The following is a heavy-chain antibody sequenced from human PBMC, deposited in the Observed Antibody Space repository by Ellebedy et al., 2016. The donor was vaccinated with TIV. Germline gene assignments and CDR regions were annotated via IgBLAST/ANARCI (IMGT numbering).Heavy chain of an antibody. J-gene: IGHJ4*02. CDR1: GGSISSGSFS. V-gene: IGHV4-30-2*01. Sequence: MPSETLSLTCAVSGGSISSGSFSWTWIRQPPGKGLELIGYIYHTGDTYYNPSLRSRVSISVDRSTDQFSLKLNSVIAADTAVYFCAMRVGEGIQLWGGFDSWGQGTLVTVSS. CDR2: IYHTGDT. CDR3: AMRVGEGIQLWGGFDS. D-gene: IGHD5-18*01.